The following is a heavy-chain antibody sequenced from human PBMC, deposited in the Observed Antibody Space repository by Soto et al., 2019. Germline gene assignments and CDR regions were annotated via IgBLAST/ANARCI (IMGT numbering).Heavy chain of an antibody. D-gene: IGHD3-9*01. V-gene: IGHV1-3*01. CDR3: ARVHYDILTGYYLAWFDP. Sequence: ASVKVSCKASGYTFTSYAMHWVRQAPGQRLEWMGWINAGNGNTKYSQKFQGRVTITRDTSASTAYMELSSLRSEDTAVYYCARVHYDILTGYYLAWFDPWGQGTLVTVSS. J-gene: IGHJ5*02. CDR1: GYTFTSYA. CDR2: INAGNGNT.